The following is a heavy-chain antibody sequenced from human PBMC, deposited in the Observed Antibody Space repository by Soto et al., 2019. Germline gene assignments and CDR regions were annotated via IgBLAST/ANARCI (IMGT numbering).Heavy chain of an antibody. Sequence: SETLSLTCAVYGGSFSCYYWSWIRQPPGKGLEWIGEINHSGSTNYNPSLKSRVTISVDTSKNQLSLKLSSVTAADTAIYYCARSAGSFGRGSYLGAWGPGTQVTVSS. CDR2: INHSGST. V-gene: IGHV4-34*01. CDR3: ARSAGSFGRGSYLGA. D-gene: IGHD3-16*02. J-gene: IGHJ5*02. CDR1: GGSFSCYY.